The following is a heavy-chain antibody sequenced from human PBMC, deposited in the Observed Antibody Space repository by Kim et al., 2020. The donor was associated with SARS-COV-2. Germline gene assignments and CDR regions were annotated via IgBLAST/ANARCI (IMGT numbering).Heavy chain of an antibody. Sequence: KGRFTISRDNAKKPLYLQMNSLRDEDTAVYYCARGLGSSGYSQGADAFDIWGQGTMVTVSS. V-gene: IGHV3-48*02. J-gene: IGHJ3*02. D-gene: IGHD3-22*01. CDR3: ARGLGSSGYSQGADAFDI.